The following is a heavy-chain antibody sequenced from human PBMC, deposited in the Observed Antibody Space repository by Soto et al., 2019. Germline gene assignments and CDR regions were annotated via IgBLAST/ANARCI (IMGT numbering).Heavy chain of an antibody. J-gene: IGHJ5*02. CDR3: ARSVVGSWYWFDP. CDR1: GGSISSYY. V-gene: IGHV4-59*01. Sequence: QVQLQESGPGLVKPSETLSLTSTVSGGSISSYYWSWFRQPPGKALEWIGYIYYSGTTNYNPSLKSRVTISVDTSKNQFSLKLSSVTAADTAVYYCARSVVGSWYWFDPWGQGTLVTVSS. CDR2: IYYSGTT. D-gene: IGHD6-13*01.